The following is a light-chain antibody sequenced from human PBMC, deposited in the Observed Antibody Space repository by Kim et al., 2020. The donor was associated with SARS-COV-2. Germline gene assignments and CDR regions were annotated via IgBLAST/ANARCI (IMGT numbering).Light chain of an antibody. CDR3: QSYDSSLSGVV. Sequence: QRVTISCTGSSSNIGAPYDVHWYQQLPGTAPKLLIYGNTNRPSGVPDRFSGSKSGTSASLAITGLQAEDEADYYCQSYDSSLSGVVFGGGTKVTV. CDR1: SSNIGAPYD. CDR2: GNT. J-gene: IGLJ2*01. V-gene: IGLV1-40*01.